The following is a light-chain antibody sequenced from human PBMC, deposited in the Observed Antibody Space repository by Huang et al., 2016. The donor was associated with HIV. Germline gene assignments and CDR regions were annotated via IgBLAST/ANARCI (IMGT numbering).Light chain of an antibody. CDR1: QSVSSN. Sequence: EIVMTQSPATLSVSPGERATLSCRARQSVSSNLAWYQQKPGQSPRLLIYVASTRATGIPARFSGSGSGTEFTLTISSLQSEDFAVYYCQQYNNWPPWTFGQGTKVEIK. V-gene: IGKV3-15*01. CDR3: QQYNNWPPWT. CDR2: VAS. J-gene: IGKJ1*01.